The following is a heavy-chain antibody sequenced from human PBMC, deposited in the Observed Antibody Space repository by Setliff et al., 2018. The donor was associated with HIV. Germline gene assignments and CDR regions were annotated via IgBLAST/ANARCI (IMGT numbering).Heavy chain of an antibody. CDR2: IYTSGTT. CDR1: GVSISGYY. Sequence: PSETLSLTCTVSGVSISGYYWSWIRQPPGKGLEWIGYIYTSGTTSYNPSLKSRVTISVDTSKNQVSLKLSSVTAADTAVYYCALGMVRGARYYYYYYMDVWGKGTTVTVSS. CDR3: ALGMVRGARYYYYYYMDV. J-gene: IGHJ6*03. V-gene: IGHV4-4*08. D-gene: IGHD3-10*01.